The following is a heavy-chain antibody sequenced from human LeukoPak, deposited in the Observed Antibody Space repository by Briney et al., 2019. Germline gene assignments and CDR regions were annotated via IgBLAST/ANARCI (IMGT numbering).Heavy chain of an antibody. Sequence: SVKVSCKTSGGTFTTYAISWVRQAPGQGPEWMGGIIPISGTTNYAQKSQGRVTITADESTDTAYMELSSLRSEDTAVYYCATKIDILTASGLGPHIPHYFDYWGQGTLVTVSS. CDR2: IIPISGTT. J-gene: IGHJ4*02. CDR1: GGTFTTYA. CDR3: ATKIDILTASGLGPHIPHYFDY. D-gene: IGHD3-9*01. V-gene: IGHV1-69*13.